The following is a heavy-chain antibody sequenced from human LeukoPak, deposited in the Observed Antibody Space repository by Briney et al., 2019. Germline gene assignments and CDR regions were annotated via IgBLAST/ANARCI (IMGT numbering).Heavy chain of an antibody. CDR1: GFTFSNYA. Sequence: PGGSLRLSCAASGFTFSNYAMSWVRQAPGRGLDWVSGITGTGGSTYYADSVKGRFTMSRDNAKNSLYLQMNSLRAEDTAVYYCASWAFGATYYYDSSGYQRGDYWGQGTLVTVSS. CDR2: ITGTGGST. CDR3: ASWAFGATYYYDSSGYQRGDY. J-gene: IGHJ4*02. D-gene: IGHD3-22*01. V-gene: IGHV3-23*01.